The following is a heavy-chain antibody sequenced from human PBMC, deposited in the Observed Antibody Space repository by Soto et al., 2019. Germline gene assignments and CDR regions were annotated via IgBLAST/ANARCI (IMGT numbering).Heavy chain of an antibody. CDR3: AKVSEITMVRGVSAVFDY. CDR2: INPSGGST. CDR1: GYTFTSYY. V-gene: IGHV1-46*01. Sequence: GASVKVSCKASGYTFTSYYMHWVRQAPGQGLEWMGIINPSGGSTSYAQKFQGRVTMTRDTSTSTVYMELSSLRAEDTAVYYCAKVSEITMVRGVSAVFDYWGQGTLVTVSS. D-gene: IGHD3-10*01. J-gene: IGHJ4*02.